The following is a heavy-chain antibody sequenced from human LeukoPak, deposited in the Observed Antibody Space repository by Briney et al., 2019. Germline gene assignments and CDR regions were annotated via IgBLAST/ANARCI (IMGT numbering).Heavy chain of an antibody. CDR1: GFTFSSYW. V-gene: IGHV3-7*01. J-gene: IGHJ4*02. CDR3: ARDLSAKDDY. CDR2: IEQDGSKK. Sequence: PGGSLRLSCAASGFTFSSYWMNWVRQAPGKGLEWVANIEQDGSKKYYVDSMKGRFTISRDNAKNSLYLQMNSLRADDTAVYYCARDLSAKDDYWGQGTLVTVSS.